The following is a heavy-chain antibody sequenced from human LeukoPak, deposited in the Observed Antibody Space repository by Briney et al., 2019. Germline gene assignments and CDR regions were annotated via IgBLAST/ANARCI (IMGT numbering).Heavy chain of an antibody. CDR2: TSSDLNVK. V-gene: IGHV3-30-3*01. J-gene: IGHJ4*02. D-gene: IGHD3-10*01. Sequence: PGGYLRLSCAASGFTFRNYVIHWVRQAPGKGLEWVAVTSSDLNVKLYADSVKGRFTISRDNSRSTLYLQMNSLRPEDTAIYYCARGGYYGSGSPPSLYFDYWGQGTLVTVSS. CDR1: GFTFRNYV. CDR3: ARGGYYGSGSPPSLYFDY.